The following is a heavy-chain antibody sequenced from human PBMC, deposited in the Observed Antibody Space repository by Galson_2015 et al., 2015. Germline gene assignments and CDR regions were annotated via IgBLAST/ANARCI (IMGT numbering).Heavy chain of an antibody. Sequence: SLRLSCAASGFTFDDYAMHWVRHAPGKDLEWVSSISWNSGTIDYADSVKGRFTISRDNAKNSLYLQMNSPRTEDTAFYYCSKACRIEAAGYFWYFDLWGRGTLVAVSS. V-gene: IGHV3-9*01. J-gene: IGHJ2*01. CDR1: GFTFDDYA. D-gene: IGHD6-13*01. CDR3: SKACRIEAAGYFWYFDL. CDR2: ISWNSGTI.